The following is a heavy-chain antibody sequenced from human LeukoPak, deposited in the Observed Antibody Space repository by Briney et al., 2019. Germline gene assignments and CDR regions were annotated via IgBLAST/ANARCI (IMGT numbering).Heavy chain of an antibody. V-gene: IGHV1-2*02. CDR1: GYTFTGYY. D-gene: IGHD6-6*01. CDR3: ARVTRPSSYGGPHFDY. CDR2: INPNSGGT. J-gene: IGHJ4*02. Sequence: ASVKVSCKASGYTFTGYYMHWVRQAPGQGLEWMGWINPNSGGTNYAQKFQGRVTMTRDTSISTAYMALSRLRSDDTAVYYCARVTRPSSYGGPHFDYWGQGTMVTVSS.